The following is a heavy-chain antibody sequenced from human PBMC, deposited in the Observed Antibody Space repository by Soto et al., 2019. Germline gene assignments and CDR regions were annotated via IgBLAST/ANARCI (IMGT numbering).Heavy chain of an antibody. D-gene: IGHD3-22*01. J-gene: IGHJ4*01. Sequence: QVQLVQSGAAVKKPGSSVKVSCKASGGTFSRYTISWVRQAPGQGLEWMGGIIPIFGTTNYAQKFQGRVTITADESTSTAYMDLSSLISDDTAVDYCASGQTYDNDSSAYRVDHWGYGPLVNVSS. CDR1: GGTFSRYT. CDR3: ASGQTYDNDSSAYRVDH. CDR2: IIPIFGTT. V-gene: IGHV1-69*01.